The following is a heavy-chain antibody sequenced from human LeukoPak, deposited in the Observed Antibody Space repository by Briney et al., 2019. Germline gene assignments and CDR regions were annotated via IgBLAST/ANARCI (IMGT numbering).Heavy chain of an antibody. Sequence: SETLSLTCTVSGGSISSYYWGWIRQPPGKGLEWIGYIYYSGSTNYNPSLKSRVTISVDTSKNQFSLKLSSVTAADTAVYYCARISGYDRRNAFDIWGQGTMVTVSS. CDR2: IYYSGST. D-gene: IGHD5-12*01. V-gene: IGHV4-59*01. CDR3: ARISGYDRRNAFDI. CDR1: GGSISSYY. J-gene: IGHJ3*02.